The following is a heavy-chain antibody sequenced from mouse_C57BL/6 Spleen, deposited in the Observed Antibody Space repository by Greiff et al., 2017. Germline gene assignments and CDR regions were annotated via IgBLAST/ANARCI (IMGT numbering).Heavy chain of an antibody. CDR3: ARDSSGYVGY. D-gene: IGHD3-2*02. CDR2: INPYNGGT. J-gene: IGHJ2*01. Sequence: EVKLMESGPVLVKPGASVKMSCKASGYTFTDYYMNWVKQSHGKSLEWIGVINPYNGGTSYNQKFKGKATLTVDKSSSTAYMELNSLTSEDSAVYYCARDSSGYVGYWGQGTTLTVSS. V-gene: IGHV1-19*01. CDR1: GYTFTDYY.